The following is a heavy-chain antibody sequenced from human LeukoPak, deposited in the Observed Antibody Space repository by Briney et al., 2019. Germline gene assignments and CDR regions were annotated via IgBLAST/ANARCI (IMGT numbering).Heavy chain of an antibody. CDR3: ARGTTYYDILTGYPGRAFDP. Sequence: SETLSLTCTVSGGSISSSSYYWGRIRQPPGKGLEWIGSIYYSGSTYYNPSLKSRVTISVDTSKNQFSLKLSSVTAADTAVYYCARGTTYYDILTGYPGRAFDPWGQGTLVTVSS. V-gene: IGHV4-39*07. CDR1: GGSISSSSYY. CDR2: IYYSGST. J-gene: IGHJ5*02. D-gene: IGHD3-9*01.